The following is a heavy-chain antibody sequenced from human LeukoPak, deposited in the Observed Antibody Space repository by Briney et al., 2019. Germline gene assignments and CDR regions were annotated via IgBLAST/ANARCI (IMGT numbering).Heavy chain of an antibody. J-gene: IGHJ5*02. V-gene: IGHV3-74*01. Sequence: GGSLRLSCAASGFTFSNYWMHWVRQAPGKGLVWVSRINGDGSSTNYADSVKGRFTISRDDAKDTVYLQMNSLRGEDTAVYYCVRGRGSYGWFDPWGQGTLVTVSS. CDR1: GFTFSNYW. CDR2: INGDGSST. CDR3: VRGRGSYGWFDP. D-gene: IGHD3-10*01.